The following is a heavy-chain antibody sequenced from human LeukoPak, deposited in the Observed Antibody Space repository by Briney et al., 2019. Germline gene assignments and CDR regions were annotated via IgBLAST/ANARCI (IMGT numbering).Heavy chain of an antibody. V-gene: IGHV4-4*08. J-gene: IGHJ4*02. CDR2: IYQSAST. CDR1: GGSISSYY. D-gene: IGHD6-13*01. CDR3: ARSLVSSSWIDY. Sequence: SETLSLTCTVSGGSISSYYWSWIRQPPGKGLEWIGEIYQSASTNYNPSLKSRVTISVDASENQFSLKLSSVTAADTAVYYCARSLVSSSWIDYWGQGTLVTVSS.